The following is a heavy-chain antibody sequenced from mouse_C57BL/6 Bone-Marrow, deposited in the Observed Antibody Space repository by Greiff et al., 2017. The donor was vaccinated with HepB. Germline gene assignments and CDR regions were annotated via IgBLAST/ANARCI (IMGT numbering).Heavy chain of an antibody. CDR1: GYTFTDYE. V-gene: IGHV1-15*01. Sequence: QVHVKQSGAELVRPGASVTLSCKASGYTFTDYEMHWVKQTPVHGLEWIGAIDPETGGTAYNQKFKGKAILTADKSSSTAYMELRSLTSEDSAVYYCTRFYYDYWGQGTTLTVSS. CDR2: IDPETGGT. J-gene: IGHJ2*01. CDR3: TRFYYDY.